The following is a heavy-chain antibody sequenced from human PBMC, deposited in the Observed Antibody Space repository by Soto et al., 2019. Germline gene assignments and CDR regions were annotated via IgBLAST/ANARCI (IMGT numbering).Heavy chain of an antibody. Sequence: EVPLLESGGGLVQPGGSLRLSCAASGFTFSSYAMNWVRQAPGKGLEWVSVISGSGGSTYYADSVKGRFTISRDNYKNTLYLQMNSLRAEDTAVYYCAKRNYGSEFDYWGQGTLVTVSS. D-gene: IGHD3-10*01. V-gene: IGHV3-23*01. CDR1: GFTFSSYA. CDR2: ISGSGGST. J-gene: IGHJ4*02. CDR3: AKRNYGSEFDY.